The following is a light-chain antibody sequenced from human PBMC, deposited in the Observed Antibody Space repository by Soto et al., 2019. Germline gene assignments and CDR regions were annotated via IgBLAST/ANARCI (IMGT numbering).Light chain of an antibody. Sequence: EIVLTQSPGTLSLSPGERATLSCRASQSVSNNYLAWYQQKPGRAPRLLIYDASNRATGIPARFSGSGSGTDFTLTISSLEPEDFAVYYCQQRSDSWTFGQGTKVDIK. J-gene: IGKJ1*01. V-gene: IGKV3-11*01. CDR3: QQRSDSWT. CDR2: DAS. CDR1: QSVSNNY.